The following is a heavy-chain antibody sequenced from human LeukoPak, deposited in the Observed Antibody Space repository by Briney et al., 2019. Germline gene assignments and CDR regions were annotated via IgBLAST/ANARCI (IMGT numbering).Heavy chain of an antibody. CDR1: GGFISSGSYY. J-gene: IGHJ4*02. D-gene: IGHD6-13*01. CDR3: ARRPMYSGFDY. Sequence: SQTLSLTCTVSGGFISSGSYYWSWIRQPAGKGLEWIGRIYTSGSTNYNPSLKSRVTISVDTSKNQFSLKLSSVTAADTAVYYCARRPMYSGFDYWGQGTLVTVSS. CDR2: IYTSGST. V-gene: IGHV4-61*02.